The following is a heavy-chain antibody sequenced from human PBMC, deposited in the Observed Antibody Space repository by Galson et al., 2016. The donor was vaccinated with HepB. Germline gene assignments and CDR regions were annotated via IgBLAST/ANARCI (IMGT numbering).Heavy chain of an antibody. J-gene: IGHJ4*02. CDR1: GDSMNGYY. V-gene: IGHV4-59*01. CDR3: ARTKGKFSRSSGMDY. Sequence: SETLSLTCTITGDSMNGYYWNWIRQPPGKGLEWIGNIYYTGTSTDNPSLEGRVTMSVATSNNQFSLNLTPVTTADTAVYYCARTKGKFSRSSGMDYWGQGILVTVSS. D-gene: IGHD6-6*01. CDR2: IYYTGTS.